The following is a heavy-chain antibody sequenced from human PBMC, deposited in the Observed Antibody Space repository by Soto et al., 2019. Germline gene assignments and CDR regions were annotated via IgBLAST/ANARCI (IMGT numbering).Heavy chain of an antibody. J-gene: IGHJ5*02. CDR3: AKQHGAWPSNWLDA. CDR1: QFNFNVYG. Sequence: PGGSLRLSCTASQFNFNVYGMSWVRQAPGKGLEWVSSISVTGENSLYADFVRGRFTMSRDNSKDILYLQMNSLRVDDTAMYYCAKQHGAWPSNWLDAWGQGALVTVSS. CDR2: ISVTGENS. V-gene: IGHV3-23*01.